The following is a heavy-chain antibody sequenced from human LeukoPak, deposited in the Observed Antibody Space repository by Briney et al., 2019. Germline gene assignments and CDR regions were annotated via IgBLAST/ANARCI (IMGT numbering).Heavy chain of an antibody. CDR2: INPNSGGT. D-gene: IGHD3-9*01. Sequence: GASVKVSCKASGYTFTGYYMHWVRQAPGQGLEWMGWINPNSGGTNYAQKFQGWVTMTRDTSISTAYMELSRLRSDDTAVYYCARGRYFDWLFLDYGGQGTLVTVSS. V-gene: IGHV1-2*04. CDR3: ARGRYFDWLFLDY. J-gene: IGHJ4*02. CDR1: GYTFTGYY.